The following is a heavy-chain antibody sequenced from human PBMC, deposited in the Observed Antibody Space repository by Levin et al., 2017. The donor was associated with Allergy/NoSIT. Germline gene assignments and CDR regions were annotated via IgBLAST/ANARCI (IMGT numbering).Heavy chain of an antibody. D-gene: IGHD5-24*01. Sequence: AGGSLRLSCAVYGGSFSGYYWSWIRQPPGKGLEWIGEINHSGSTNYNPSLKSRVTISVDTSKNQFSLKLSSVTAADTAVYYCARGPRGDGYNLFDYWGQGTLVTVTS. CDR2: INHSGST. J-gene: IGHJ4*02. CDR1: GGSFSGYY. CDR3: ARGPRGDGYNLFDY. V-gene: IGHV4-34*01.